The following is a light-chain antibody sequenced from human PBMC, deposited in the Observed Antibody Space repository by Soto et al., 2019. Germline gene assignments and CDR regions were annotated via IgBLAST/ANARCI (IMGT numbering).Light chain of an antibody. Sequence: DIQMTQSPSSLSASVGDRVTITCRASQSINSYLNWYQQKPGKAPKLLMYAASSLQSGVPSRFSGSGSGTDFTLTISSLQPEDFAAYYRQQSYISPWTFGQGTKVEIK. V-gene: IGKV1-39*01. J-gene: IGKJ1*01. CDR3: QQSYISPWT. CDR1: QSINSY. CDR2: AAS.